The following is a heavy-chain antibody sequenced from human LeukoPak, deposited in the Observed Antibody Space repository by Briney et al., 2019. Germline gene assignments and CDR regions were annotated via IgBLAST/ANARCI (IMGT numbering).Heavy chain of an antibody. D-gene: IGHD3-10*01. Sequence: GGSLRLSCEGSAFIFSGHWMNWVRQTPGKGLERVASIKEDGSERQYVDSVKGRFSISRDNTKGSLFLQLNSLRAEDTAVYYCASYPTSGSFPWGQGTLVTVSS. CDR3: ASYPTSGSFP. CDR2: IKEDGSER. CDR1: AFIFSGHW. V-gene: IGHV3-7*03. J-gene: IGHJ5*02.